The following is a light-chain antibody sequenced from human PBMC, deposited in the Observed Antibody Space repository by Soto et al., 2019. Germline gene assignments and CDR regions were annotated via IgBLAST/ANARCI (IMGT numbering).Light chain of an antibody. V-gene: IGKV3-20*01. CDR2: GAS. Sequence: EIVLTQSPGTLSLSPGERATLSCRASQSVGSNYLAWYQQKPGQAPRLLIYGASSRASGIPDRFSGSGSGTDFTLTISRLEPEAFAVYYCQQYGSSPPYTFGQGTKLEI. CDR3: QQYGSSPPYT. CDR1: QSVGSNY. J-gene: IGKJ2*01.